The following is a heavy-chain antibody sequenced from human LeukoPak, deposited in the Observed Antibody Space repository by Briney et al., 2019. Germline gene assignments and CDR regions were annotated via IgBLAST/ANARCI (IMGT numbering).Heavy chain of an antibody. D-gene: IGHD2-2*01. V-gene: IGHV1-18*01. CDR3: ARGYCSSTSCYYFDY. Sequence: SVKVSCKASGYTFTSYGISWVRQAPGQGLEWMGWISAYNGNTNYAQKLQGRVTMTTDTSASTAYMELRSLRSDDTAVYYCARGYCSSTSCYYFDYWGQGTLATVSS. CDR1: GYTFTSYG. J-gene: IGHJ4*02. CDR2: ISAYNGNT.